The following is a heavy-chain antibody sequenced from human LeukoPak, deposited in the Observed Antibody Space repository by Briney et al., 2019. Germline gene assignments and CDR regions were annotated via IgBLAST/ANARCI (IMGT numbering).Heavy chain of an antibody. CDR2: INQDGSEK. Sequence: GGSLRLSCEVSGFTFSSFWMNWVRQAPGKGLEWVANINQDGSEKYYVDSVKGRFTIFRDNAKNSLYLQMNSLRAEDTAVYYCARDPLSITGTTGGYFDYWGQGTLVTVSS. V-gene: IGHV3-7*01. J-gene: IGHJ4*02. CDR1: GFTFSSFW. D-gene: IGHD1-7*01. CDR3: ARDPLSITGTTGGYFDY.